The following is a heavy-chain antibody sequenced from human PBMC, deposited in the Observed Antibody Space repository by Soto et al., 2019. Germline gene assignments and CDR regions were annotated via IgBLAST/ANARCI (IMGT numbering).Heavy chain of an antibody. CDR3: AKALGELSPESYNY. J-gene: IGHJ4*02. V-gene: IGHV3-30*18. D-gene: IGHD3-16*02. CDR2: ISYDGSDQ. CDR1: GFTFSYYG. Sequence: QVQLVESGGGVVQPGRSLRLSCAASGFTFSYYGMHWVRQAPGKGLEWVAMISYDGSDQYYADSVRGRFTISRDNSKNTLNLQMNSLRGDDTAVYYFAKALGELSPESYNYRGQGTLITVSS.